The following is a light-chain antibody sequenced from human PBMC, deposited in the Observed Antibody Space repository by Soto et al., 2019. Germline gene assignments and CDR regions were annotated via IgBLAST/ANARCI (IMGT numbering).Light chain of an antibody. Sequence: EIVLTQSPGILSLSLGERATLSCRASQSVSRSYLAWYQQKTGQAPRLLIYGASRRATGIPDRFSGSGSGTDFTLIISRLEPEDCAVYYCQQYGSSPRTFGQGTKLDIK. CDR2: GAS. CDR1: QSVSRSY. CDR3: QQYGSSPRT. V-gene: IGKV3-20*01. J-gene: IGKJ2*01.